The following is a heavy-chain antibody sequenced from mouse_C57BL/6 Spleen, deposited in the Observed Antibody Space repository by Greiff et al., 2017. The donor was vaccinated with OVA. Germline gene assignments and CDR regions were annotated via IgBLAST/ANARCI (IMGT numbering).Heavy chain of an antibody. J-gene: IGHJ2*01. D-gene: IGHD4-1*01. CDR2: IYPGSGST. CDR1: GYTFTSYW. V-gene: IGHV1-55*01. CDR3: ARRRDWEGYFGY. Sequence: QVQLQQPGAELVKPGASVTMSCKASGYTFTSYWITWVKQRPGQGLEWIGDIYPGSGSTNYNEKFKSKATLTVDTASSTAYMQLSSLTSEDSAVYYCARRRDWEGYFGYWGQGTTLTVSS.